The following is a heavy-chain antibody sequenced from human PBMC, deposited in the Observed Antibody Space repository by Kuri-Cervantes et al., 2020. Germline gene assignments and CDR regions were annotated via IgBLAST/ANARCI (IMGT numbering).Heavy chain of an antibody. CDR1: GYTFTSFG. V-gene: IGHV1-2*02. Sequence: ASVKVSCKASGYTFTSFGISWVRQAPGQGLEWMGWINPNSGGTNYAQKFQGRVTMTRDTSISTAYMELSRLRSDDTAVYYCARYGGPSGYYYYYYGMDVWGQGTTVTVSS. CDR3: ARYGGPSGYYYYYYGMDV. D-gene: IGHD4-23*01. J-gene: IGHJ6*02. CDR2: INPNSGGT.